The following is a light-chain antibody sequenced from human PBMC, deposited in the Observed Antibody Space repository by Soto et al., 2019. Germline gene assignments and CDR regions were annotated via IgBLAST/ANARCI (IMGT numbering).Light chain of an antibody. J-gene: IGKJ4*01. CDR1: QSVSSY. CDR2: DAS. Sequence: EIVLTQSPATPSFSPGEKDTPSCRASQSVSSYLAWYQQKPGQAPRLLIYDASNRATGIPARFSGSGSGTDFTLTISSLEPEDFAVYYCQQRSNWPLTFGGGTKVDIK. V-gene: IGKV3-11*01. CDR3: QQRSNWPLT.